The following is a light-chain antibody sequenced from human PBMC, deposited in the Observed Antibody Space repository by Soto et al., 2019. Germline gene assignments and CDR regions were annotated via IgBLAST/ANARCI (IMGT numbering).Light chain of an antibody. J-gene: IGKJ1*01. Sequence: EIVMTQSPATLSLSPGERGTLSCRASQSVSNNLAWYHQKPGQAPRLLIFGASDRATGIPDRFSGSGSGTEFTLTISSLQSEDSAIYYCQQYNNWPSWTFGQGTKVDIK. CDR1: QSVSNN. CDR3: QQYNNWPSWT. V-gene: IGKV3D-15*01. CDR2: GAS.